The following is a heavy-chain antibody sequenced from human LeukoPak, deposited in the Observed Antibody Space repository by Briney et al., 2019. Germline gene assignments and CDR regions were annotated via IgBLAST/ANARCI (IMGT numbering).Heavy chain of an antibody. J-gene: IGHJ5*02. CDR3: ARHKGLASARFNWFDP. CDR1: GGSFSGYY. V-gene: IGHV4-34*01. Sequence: SSETLSLTCAVYGGSFSGYYWSWIRQRPGKELEWIGEINHSGSTNYNPSLKSRLTISVDTSKNQFSLKLSSVTAADTAVFYCARHKGLASARFNWFDPWGQGTLVTVSS. D-gene: IGHD2-15*01. CDR2: INHSGST.